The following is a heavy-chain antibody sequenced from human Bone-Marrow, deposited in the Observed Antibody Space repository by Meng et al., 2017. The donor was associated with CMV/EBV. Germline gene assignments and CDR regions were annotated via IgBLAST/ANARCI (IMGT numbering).Heavy chain of an antibody. D-gene: IGHD2-2*01. Sequence: GGSLRLSCAASGFTFSSYGMHWVRQAPGKGLEWVAFIRYDGSNKYYADSVKGRFTISRDNSKNTLYLQMNSLRAEDTAVYYCARGLPIVVVPAAIPGGDDAFDIWGQGTMVTV. CDR1: GFTFSSYG. CDR3: ARGLPIVVVPAAIPGGDDAFDI. V-gene: IGHV3-30*02. CDR2: IRYDGSNK. J-gene: IGHJ3*02.